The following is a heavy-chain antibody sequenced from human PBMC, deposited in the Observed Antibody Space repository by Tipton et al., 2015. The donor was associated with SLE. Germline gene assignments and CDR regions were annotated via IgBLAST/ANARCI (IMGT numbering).Heavy chain of an antibody. J-gene: IGHJ4*02. V-gene: IGHV3-33*01. Sequence: QVQLVQSGGGVVQSGTSLRLSCAASGFTFSTSATHWVRQAPGKGLEWVAVIWYDGSNKFYADSVKGRFTISRDNSKNTVSLQMNSLRVEDAAVYFCARGRGGEFLDYWGQGTLVTVSS. CDR3: ARGRGGEFLDY. CDR1: GFTFSTSA. D-gene: IGHD3-16*01. CDR2: IWYDGSNK.